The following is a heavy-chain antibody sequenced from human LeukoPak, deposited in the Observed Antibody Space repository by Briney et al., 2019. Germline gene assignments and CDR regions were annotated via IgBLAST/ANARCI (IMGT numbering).Heavy chain of an antibody. CDR1: DDSVSSSRYY. D-gene: IGHD6-19*01. V-gene: IGHV4-61*01. CDR3: AREGGRQWLVSGALDS. CDR2: IYHGSA. Sequence: TETLSLTCTVSDDSVSSSRYYWTWVRQPPGKELRWIGYIYHGSATYNPSLESRVTLSMDTSKNQYSLKMTSVTAADTAVYYCAREGGRQWLVSGALDSWGQGTLVTVSS. J-gene: IGHJ5*01.